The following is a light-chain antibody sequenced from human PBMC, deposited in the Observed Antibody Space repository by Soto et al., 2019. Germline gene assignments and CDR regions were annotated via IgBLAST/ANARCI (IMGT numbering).Light chain of an antibody. Sequence: DIQMTQSPSSLSASVGDIVAITCRASQTITFYVNWYQQEPGKPPKLLIYGANTLQSGVPSRFSAGGSGTDFTLTINSLQPEDFATYYCQQTYNPPFTFGQGTKLQIK. V-gene: IGKV1-39*01. CDR2: GAN. CDR3: QQTYNPPFT. CDR1: QTITFY. J-gene: IGKJ2*01.